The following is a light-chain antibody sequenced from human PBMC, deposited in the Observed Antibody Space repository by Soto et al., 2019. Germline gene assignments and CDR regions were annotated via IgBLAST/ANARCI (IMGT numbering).Light chain of an antibody. V-gene: IGKV3-20*01. Sequence: EIVLTQSPGTLSLSPGERATLSCRASQSVSSSYLAWYQQKPGQAPMLLIYGASSRDTGIPDRISGSGSGTDFTLTISRLEPEDFAVYYCQQYGSSPYTFGQGTKLEIK. CDR2: GAS. CDR3: QQYGSSPYT. CDR1: QSVSSSY. J-gene: IGKJ2*01.